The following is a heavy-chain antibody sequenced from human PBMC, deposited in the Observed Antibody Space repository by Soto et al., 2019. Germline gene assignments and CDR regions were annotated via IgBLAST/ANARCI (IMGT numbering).Heavy chain of an antibody. J-gene: IGHJ4*02. D-gene: IGHD3-22*01. Sequence: QVQLQQWGAGLLKPSETLSLTCAVYGGSFSGYYWSWIRQTPGKGLEWIGEINHSGSTNYNPSLKSRVTISVDTSKNQFSLKLSSVTAADTAVYYCARGITMIPDYWGQGTLVTVSS. CDR2: INHSGST. V-gene: IGHV4-34*01. CDR3: ARGITMIPDY. CDR1: GGSFSGYY.